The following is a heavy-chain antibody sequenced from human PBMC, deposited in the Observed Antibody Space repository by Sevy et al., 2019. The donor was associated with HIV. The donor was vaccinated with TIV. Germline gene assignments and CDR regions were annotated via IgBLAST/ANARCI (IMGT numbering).Heavy chain of an antibody. Sequence: SETLSLTCTVSGGSISSSSYYWGWIRQPPGKGLEWIGSIYYSGSTYYNPSLKSRVTISVDTSKNHFSLKLSSVTAADTAVYYCARRRVVGATRYYFDYWGQGTLVTVSS. CDR1: GGSISSSSYY. V-gene: IGHV4-39*01. CDR2: IYYSGST. D-gene: IGHD1-26*01. CDR3: ARRRVVGATRYYFDY. J-gene: IGHJ4*02.